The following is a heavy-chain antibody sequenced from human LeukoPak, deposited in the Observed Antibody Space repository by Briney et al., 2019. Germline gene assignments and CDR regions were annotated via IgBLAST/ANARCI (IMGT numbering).Heavy chain of an antibody. J-gene: IGHJ4*02. CDR3: ARHTGGLWVTNFDY. CDR2: IYYSGST. D-gene: IGHD2/OR15-2a*01. V-gene: IGHV4-39*07. Sequence: SETLSLTCTVSGGSISSSSYYWGWIRQPPGKGLEWIESIYYSGSTYYNPSLKSRVTISVDTSKNQFSLKLSSVTAADTAVYYCARHTGGLWVTNFDYWGQGTLVTVSS. CDR1: GGSISSSSYY.